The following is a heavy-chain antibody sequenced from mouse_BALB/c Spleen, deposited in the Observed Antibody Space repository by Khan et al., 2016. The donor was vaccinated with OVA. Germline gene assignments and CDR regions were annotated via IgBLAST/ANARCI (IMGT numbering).Heavy chain of an antibody. CDR1: GYTFTSYS. CDR2: INPNNTYT. Sequence: QVKLQQSGAELAGPGASVKMSCKASGYTFTSYSMHWIKQRPGQGLEWIGNINPNNTYTNYNQKFKDKATLTADKSSSTACMQLSSLTSEDSAIYDCASDFHYYGSRGALDYWGQGTSVTVSS. CDR3: ASDFHYYGSRGALDY. J-gene: IGHJ4*01. D-gene: IGHD1-1*01. V-gene: IGHV1-4*01.